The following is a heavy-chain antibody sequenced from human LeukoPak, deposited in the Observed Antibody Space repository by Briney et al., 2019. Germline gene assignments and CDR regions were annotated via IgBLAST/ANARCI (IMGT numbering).Heavy chain of an antibody. CDR2: IRYDGSNK. CDR1: GFTFSSYG. CDR3: AKGGLWFGEVTFDP. Sequence: GGSLRLSCAASGFTFSSYGMHWVRQAPGKGLEWVAFIRYDGSNKYYADSVKGRFTISRDNSKNTLYLQMNSLRAEDTAVYYCAKGGLWFGEVTFDPWGQGTLVTVSS. D-gene: IGHD3-10*01. J-gene: IGHJ5*02. V-gene: IGHV3-30*02.